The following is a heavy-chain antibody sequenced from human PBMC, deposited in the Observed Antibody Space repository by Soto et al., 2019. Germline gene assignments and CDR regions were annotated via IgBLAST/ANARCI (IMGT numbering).Heavy chain of an antibody. Sequence: QVQLQESGPGLVKPSQTLSLTCTVSGGSISSGDYYWSWIRQPPGKGLEWIGYIYYSGSTYYNPSLKSRVTRSVDTSENQFSLKLSSVTAADTAVYYCARAFDILTRYYFDYWGQGTLVTVSS. CDR2: IYYSGST. CDR3: ARAFDILTRYYFDY. J-gene: IGHJ4*02. CDR1: GGSISSGDYY. V-gene: IGHV4-30-4*01. D-gene: IGHD3-9*01.